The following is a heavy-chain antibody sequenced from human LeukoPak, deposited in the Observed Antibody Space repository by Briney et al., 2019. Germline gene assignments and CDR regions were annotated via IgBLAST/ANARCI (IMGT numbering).Heavy chain of an antibody. Sequence: GGSLRLSCAASGFTFSDYGIHWVRLAPGKGLEWVGVTSPDGSNKFYADSVKGRFTISRDNSKNTLYLQMNSLRAEDTAVYYCARGGRYYYDSSGYYYGYWGQGTLVTVSS. V-gene: IGHV3-30*06. CDR3: ARGGRYYYDSSGYYYGY. CDR1: GFTFSDYG. CDR2: TSPDGSNK. D-gene: IGHD3-22*01. J-gene: IGHJ4*02.